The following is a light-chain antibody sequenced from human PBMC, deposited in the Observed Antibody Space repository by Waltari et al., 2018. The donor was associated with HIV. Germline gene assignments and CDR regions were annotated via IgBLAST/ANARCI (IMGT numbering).Light chain of an antibody. CDR2: TPN. V-gene: IGLV8-61*01. CDR1: SGSVSTTYY. Sequence: QTVVTQEPSFSVSPGGTVTLTCGLSSGSVSTTYYPSWYQHTPGQAPRLIYYTPNPRSSGVPDRFTWSILGNKAALNITGAQADDECDYYCVLYMGSGISVFGGGTKLTVL. J-gene: IGLJ2*01. CDR3: VLYMGSGISV.